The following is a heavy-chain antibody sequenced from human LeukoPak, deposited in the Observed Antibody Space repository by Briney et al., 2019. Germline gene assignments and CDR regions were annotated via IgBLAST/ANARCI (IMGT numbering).Heavy chain of an antibody. J-gene: IGHJ4*02. CDR2: INPSGGST. CDR3: ARAPGYIEYDY. V-gene: IGHV1-46*01. Sequence: ASVTVSCTASGYTFTSYYMHWVRQAPGQGLEWMGIINPSGGSTSYAQKFQGRVTMTRDTSTSTVYMELSSLRSEDTAVYYCARAPGYIEYDYWGQGTLVTVSS. D-gene: IGHD5-24*01. CDR1: GYTFTSYY.